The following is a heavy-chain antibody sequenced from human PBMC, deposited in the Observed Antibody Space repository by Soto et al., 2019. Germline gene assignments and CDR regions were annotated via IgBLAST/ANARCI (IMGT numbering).Heavy chain of an antibody. CDR3: AKDSPYSASYKEDGFDI. V-gene: IGHV3-23*01. Sequence: PGGSLRLSCEVSGFTFSSYAMSWVRQAPGRGLEWVSSISGSGGSTYHADSVNGRFTISRDNPKNTVFLQMNSLRAEDTAVYYCAKDSPYSASYKEDGFDIWGQGSLVTVSS. D-gene: IGHD1-26*01. CDR2: ISGSGGST. CDR1: GFTFSSYA. J-gene: IGHJ3*02.